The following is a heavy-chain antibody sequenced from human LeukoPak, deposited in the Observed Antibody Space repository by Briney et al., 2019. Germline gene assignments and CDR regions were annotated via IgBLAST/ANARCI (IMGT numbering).Heavy chain of an antibody. J-gene: IGHJ4*01. CDR2: IYYSENT. CDR1: GGSIISYY. Sequence: SETLSLTCTVSGGSIISYYWSWIRQPPGKGLEWIGYIYYSENTNYNPFLKSRVTMSVDTSKNQFSLKLSSVTAADTAVYYCARQARWGSETYFDYWDQEPWSPSPQ. V-gene: IGHV4-59*08. CDR3: ARQARWGSETYFDY. D-gene: IGHD4-23*01.